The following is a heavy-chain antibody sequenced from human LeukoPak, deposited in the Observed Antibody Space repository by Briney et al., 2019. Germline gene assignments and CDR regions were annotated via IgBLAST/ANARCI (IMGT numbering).Heavy chain of an antibody. D-gene: IGHD1-26*01. J-gene: IGHJ3*02. Sequence: SETLSLTCAVYGGSFSGYYWSWIRQPPGKGLEWIGEINHSGSTYYNPSLKSRVTISVDTSKNQFSLKLSSVTAADTAVYYCARSLVGARDAFDIWGQGTMVTVSS. V-gene: IGHV4-34*01. CDR3: ARSLVGARDAFDI. CDR1: GGSFSGYY. CDR2: INHSGST.